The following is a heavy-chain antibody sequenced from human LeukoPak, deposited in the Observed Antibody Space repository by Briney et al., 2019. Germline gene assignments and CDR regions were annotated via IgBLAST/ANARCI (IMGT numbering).Heavy chain of an antibody. CDR2: ISSSGSTI. D-gene: IGHD6-13*01. V-gene: IGHV3-48*03. CDR1: GFTFSLFG. J-gene: IGHJ6*03. Sequence: PGGSLRLSCAASGFTFSLFGMHWVRKAPGKGLEWVSYISSSGSTIYYADSVKGRFTISRDNAKNSLYLQMNSLRAEDTAVYYCARHSIAAAGLLYYYYYMDVWGKGTTVTVSS. CDR3: ARHSIAAAGLLYYYYYMDV.